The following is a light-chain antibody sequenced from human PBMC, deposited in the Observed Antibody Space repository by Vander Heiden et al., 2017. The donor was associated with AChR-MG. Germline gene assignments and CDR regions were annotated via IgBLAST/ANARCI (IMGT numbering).Light chain of an antibody. CDR1: SSNIGSNT. CDR3: AAWDDSLNGVV. Sequence: QSVLTQPPSASGTTGQRFTISCSGSSSNIGSNTVNWYQQLPGTAPKLLIYSNNKRPSGVPDRFSGSKSGTSASLAISGLQSEDEADYYCAAWDDSLNGVVFGGGTKLTVL. J-gene: IGLJ2*01. CDR2: SNN. V-gene: IGLV1-44*01.